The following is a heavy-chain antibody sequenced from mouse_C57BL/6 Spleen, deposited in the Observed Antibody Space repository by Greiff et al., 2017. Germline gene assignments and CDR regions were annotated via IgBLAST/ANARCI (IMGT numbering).Heavy chain of an antibody. Sequence: VQLKESGGDLVKPGGSLKLSCAASGFTFSSYGMSWVRQTPDTRLEWVATISSGGSYTYYPDSVKGRFTISRDHAKNTLYLQMSSLKSEDTAMYYCARQNYYDYPYYFDYWGQGTTLTVSS. D-gene: IGHD2-4*01. CDR1: GFTFSSYG. V-gene: IGHV5-6*01. CDR3: ARQNYYDYPYYFDY. J-gene: IGHJ2*01. CDR2: ISSGGSYT.